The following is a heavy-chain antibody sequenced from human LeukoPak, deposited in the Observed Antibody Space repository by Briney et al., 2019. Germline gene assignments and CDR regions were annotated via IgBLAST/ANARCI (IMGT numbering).Heavy chain of an antibody. CDR2: IYPGDSDT. D-gene: IGHD2-15*01. J-gene: IGHJ4*02. Sequence: GESLKISCKGSGXSFTTYWIGWVRQLPGRGLEWMGIIYPGDSDTRYSPSFQGQVTISADKSISTAYLQWSSLKASDTAMYYCARARYCSGGTCYPDYWGQGTLVTVSS. CDR1: GXSFTTYW. V-gene: IGHV5-51*01. CDR3: ARARYCSGGTCYPDY.